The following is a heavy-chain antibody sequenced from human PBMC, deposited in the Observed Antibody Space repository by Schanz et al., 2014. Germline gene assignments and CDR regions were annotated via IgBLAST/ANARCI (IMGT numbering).Heavy chain of an antibody. V-gene: IGHV3-23*01. Sequence: EVQLLESGGGLVQPGGSLRLSCAASGFTFTNYAMTWVRQAPGKGLEWVSGISGSGGSTYDADSVKGRFTISRDKSKNTLYLQMNSLRAEDTAVYDCAKDHAGSDILTALGNWGQGTLVTVSS. D-gene: IGHD3-9*01. J-gene: IGHJ4*02. CDR2: ISGSGGST. CDR1: GFTFTNYA. CDR3: AKDHAGSDILTALGN.